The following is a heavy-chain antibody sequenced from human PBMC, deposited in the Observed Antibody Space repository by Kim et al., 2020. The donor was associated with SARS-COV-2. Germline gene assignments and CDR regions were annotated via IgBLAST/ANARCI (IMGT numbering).Heavy chain of an antibody. J-gene: IGHJ6*02. CDR3: ASLGPTYEVPKYYYYGMDV. V-gene: IGHV1-69*13. Sequence: SVKVSCKASGGTFSSYAISWVRQAPGQGLEWMGGIIPIFGTANYAQKFQGRVTITADESTSTAYMELSSLRSEDTAVYYCASLGPTYEVPKYYYYGMDVWGQGTTVTVSS. D-gene: IGHD5-12*01. CDR2: IIPIFGTA. CDR1: GGTFSSYA.